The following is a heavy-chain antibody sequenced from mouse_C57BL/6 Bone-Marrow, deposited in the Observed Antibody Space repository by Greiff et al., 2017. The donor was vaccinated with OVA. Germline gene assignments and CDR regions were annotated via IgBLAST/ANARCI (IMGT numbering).Heavy chain of an antibody. CDR1: GFSFNTYA. CDR3: VGGIDWYFDV. J-gene: IGHJ1*03. CDR2: IRSKSNNYAT. V-gene: IGHV10-1*01. Sequence: EVKLVESGGGLVQPKGSLKLSCAASGFSFNTYAMNWVRQAPGKGLEWVARIRSKSNNYATYYADSVKVRFTISRDDSESMLYLQMNNLKTEDTAMYYCVGGIDWYFDVWGTGTTVTVSS.